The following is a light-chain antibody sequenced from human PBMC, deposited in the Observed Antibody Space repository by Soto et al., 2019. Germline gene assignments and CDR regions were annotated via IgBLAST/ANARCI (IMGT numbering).Light chain of an antibody. CDR3: CSYADSSRIYV. CDR2: EGS. Sequence: QSALTQPASVSGSPGQSITISCTGTSSDVGSYNLVSWYQPHPGKAPKLMIYEGSKRPSGISNRFSGSKSGNTASLTISGLQAEDEAEYYCCSYADSSRIYVFGSGTKVTVL. J-gene: IGLJ1*01. CDR1: SSDVGSYNL. V-gene: IGLV2-23*01.